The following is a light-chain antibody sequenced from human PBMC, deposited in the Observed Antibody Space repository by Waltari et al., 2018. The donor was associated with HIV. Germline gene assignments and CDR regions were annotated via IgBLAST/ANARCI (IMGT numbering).Light chain of an antibody. Sequence: SSNLTQDASVSVALGQTVRITCQGDSLRSYYASWYQQKLGQAPVVVFFGRNNRPPGIPDRFSGASSGNTASLTITGAQAEDEADYYCHSRDSSGYHVVFGGGTKVTVL. V-gene: IGLV3-19*01. CDR1: SLRSYY. J-gene: IGLJ2*01. CDR2: GRN. CDR3: HSRDSSGYHVV.